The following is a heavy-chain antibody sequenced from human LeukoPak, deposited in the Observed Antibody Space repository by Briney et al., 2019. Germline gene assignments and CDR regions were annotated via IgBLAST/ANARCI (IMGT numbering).Heavy chain of an antibody. J-gene: IGHJ4*02. D-gene: IGHD1-7*01. CDR2: ISSSGSTI. CDR1: GFTFSSYE. V-gene: IGHV3-48*03. CDR3: ARGKLELRGYYFDY. Sequence: GGSLRLSCSASGFTFSSYEMTWVRQAPGKGLEWVSYISSSGSTIYYADSVKGRFTIPRDNAKNSLYLQMNSLRAEDTAVYYCARGKLELRGYYFDYWGQGTLVTVSS.